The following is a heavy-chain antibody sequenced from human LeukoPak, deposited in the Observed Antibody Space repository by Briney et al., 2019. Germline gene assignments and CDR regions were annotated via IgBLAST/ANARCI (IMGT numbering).Heavy chain of an antibody. CDR2: IYYSGST. CDR3: ASVRDIVVVPAAMGHYYYGMDV. V-gene: IGHV4-59*01. D-gene: IGHD2-2*01. Sequence: SETLSLTCTVSGGSISSYYWSWIRQPPGKGLEWIGYIYYSGSTNYNPSLKSRVTISVDTSKNQFSLKLSSVTAADTAVYYCASVRDIVVVPAAMGHYYYGMDVWGQGTTVTVSS. CDR1: GGSISSYY. J-gene: IGHJ6*02.